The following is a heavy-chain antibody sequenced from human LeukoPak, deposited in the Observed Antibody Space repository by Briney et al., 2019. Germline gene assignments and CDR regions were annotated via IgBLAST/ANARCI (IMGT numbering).Heavy chain of an antibody. Sequence: GGSLRLSCAASGFSVSNNYMSWVRQAPGKGLEWVSIIYDGGSTHYTDSVKGRFTISRDIFKNTLYLQMDSLRAEDTAVYYCARDLRCPYGMDVWGQGTTVTVSS. CDR2: IYDGGST. V-gene: IGHV3-66*01. CDR1: GFSVSNNY. CDR3: ARDLRCPYGMDV. D-gene: IGHD3-16*02. J-gene: IGHJ6*02.